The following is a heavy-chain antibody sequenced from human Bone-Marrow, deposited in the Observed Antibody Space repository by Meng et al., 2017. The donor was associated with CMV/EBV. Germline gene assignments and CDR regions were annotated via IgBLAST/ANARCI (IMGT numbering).Heavy chain of an antibody. D-gene: IGHD3-3*01. Sequence: DYYWSWIRQPPGKGLEWIGYIYYSGSTYYNPSLKSRVTISVDTSKNQFSLKLSSVTAADTAVYYCARGTITYDFWSGYIGVPYFDYWGQGTLVTVSS. V-gene: IGHV4-30-4*08. CDR3: ARGTITYDFWSGYIGVPYFDY. CDR2: IYYSGST. CDR1: DYY. J-gene: IGHJ4*02.